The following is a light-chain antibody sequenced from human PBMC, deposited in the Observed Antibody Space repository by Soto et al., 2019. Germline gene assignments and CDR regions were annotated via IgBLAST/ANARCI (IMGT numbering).Light chain of an antibody. CDR3: QQYNSYPRT. Sequence: DIQMTQSPSSLSVSVGDRVTITCRASQGIGSSLAWFQQKPGKSPKSLIYAASTLQVGVPSRFSSSGSGTDFTLTISSLQPEDFATYYFQQYNSYPRTFVQGTQMEIK. CDR1: QGIGSS. V-gene: IGKV1-16*01. J-gene: IGKJ1*01. CDR2: AAS.